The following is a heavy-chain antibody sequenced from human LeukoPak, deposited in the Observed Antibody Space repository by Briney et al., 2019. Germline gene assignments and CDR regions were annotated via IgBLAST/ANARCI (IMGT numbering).Heavy chain of an antibody. Sequence: SQTLSLTCTVSGGSISSGGNFWTWIRQHPGKGLEWIGYIYNSGRTYYNPSLKSRVTISLDTSKNQFSLKLSFVTAADTAVYYCAREGGYVERTLDSWGQGTLVTVSP. CDR3: AREGGYVERTLDS. V-gene: IGHV4-31*03. CDR1: GGSISSGGNF. D-gene: IGHD3-10*02. J-gene: IGHJ4*02. CDR2: IYNSGRT.